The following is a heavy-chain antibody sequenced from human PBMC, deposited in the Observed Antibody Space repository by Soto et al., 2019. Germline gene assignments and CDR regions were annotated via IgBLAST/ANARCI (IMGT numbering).Heavy chain of an antibody. J-gene: IGHJ3*01. Sequence: EVQLLESGGGLVQPGGSRRLSCAASGFTFINYAMIWVRQAPGKGLEWVSTISGGGDGTYYANSVKGHFTISRDNSKNTLYLQMNSLRAEDTAIYYCAKKGLGSLKAFCSNSDCHYDFDLWGQGTVVTVSS. D-gene: IGHD2-8*01. CDR1: GFTFINYA. V-gene: IGHV3-23*01. CDR3: AKKGLGSLKAFCSNSDCHYDFDL. CDR2: ISGGGDGT.